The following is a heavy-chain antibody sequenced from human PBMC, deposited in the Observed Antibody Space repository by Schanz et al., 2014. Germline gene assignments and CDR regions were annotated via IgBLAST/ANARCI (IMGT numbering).Heavy chain of an antibody. V-gene: IGHV3-23*01. J-gene: IGHJ6*02. CDR2: ISHSGGSK. Sequence: VQLLESGGGLVQPGGSLRLSCAASGFTFNSYAMTWVRQAPGKGLEWVSSISHSGGSKYYADSVKGRFTISRDNSKNTQYLQMISLSGEDTAVYFCARVRRRIATPSAPSFRNYYYYAMDVWGQGTTVTVSS. CDR1: GFTFNSYA. CDR3: ARVRRRIATPSAPSFRNYYYYAMDV. D-gene: IGHD6-13*01.